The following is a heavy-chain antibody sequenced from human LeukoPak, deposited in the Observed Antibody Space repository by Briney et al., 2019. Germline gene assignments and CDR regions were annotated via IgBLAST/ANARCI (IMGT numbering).Heavy chain of an antibody. CDR2: IYYSGST. CDR1: GGSISSSSYY. Sequence: PSETLSLTCTVSGGSISSSSYYWGWIRQPPGKGLEWIGSIYYSGSTYYNPSLKSRVTISVDTSRNQFSLKLSSVTAADTAVYYRARREATMILGDAFDIWGQGTMVTVSS. J-gene: IGHJ3*02. CDR3: ARREATMILGDAFDI. D-gene: IGHD3-22*01. V-gene: IGHV4-39*01.